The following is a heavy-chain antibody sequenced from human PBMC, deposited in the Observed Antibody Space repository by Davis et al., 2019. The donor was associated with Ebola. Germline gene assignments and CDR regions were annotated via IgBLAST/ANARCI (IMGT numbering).Heavy chain of an antibody. CDR3: ARSQMVRGVIGYYYYYYGMDV. Sequence: ASVKVSCKASGYTFTSYDINWVRQAPGQGLEWMGWINPNSGGTNYAQKFQGRVTMTRDTSISTAYMELSRLRSDDTAVYYCARSQMVRGVIGYYYYYYGMDVWGQGTTVTVSS. D-gene: IGHD3-10*01. CDR1: GYTFTSYD. CDR2: INPNSGGT. J-gene: IGHJ6*02. V-gene: IGHV1-2*02.